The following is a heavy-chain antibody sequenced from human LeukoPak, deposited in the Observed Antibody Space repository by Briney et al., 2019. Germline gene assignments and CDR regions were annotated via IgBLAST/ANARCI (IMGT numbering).Heavy chain of an antibody. Sequence: GGSLRLSCAASGFSFSNYWMHWVRQAPGEGLVWVARINSDETGTSYADSVKGRFTISRDHAKNTLYLQMNSLRAEDTAVYYCARDGSLPDYWGQGTLVTVSS. J-gene: IGHJ4*02. CDR2: INSDETGT. CDR1: GFSFSNYW. CDR3: ARDGSLPDY. V-gene: IGHV3-74*01.